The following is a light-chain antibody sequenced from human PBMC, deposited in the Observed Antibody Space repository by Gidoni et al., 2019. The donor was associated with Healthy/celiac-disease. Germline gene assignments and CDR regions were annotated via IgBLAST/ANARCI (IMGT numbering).Light chain of an antibody. Sequence: IVVTQSPLPLPVTPGEPASISCRSSQSLLHSNGYNYLDWYLQKPGQSPQLLIYLGSNRASGVPDRFSGSGSGTDFTLKISRVEAEDVGVYYCMQALQTPSFGGGTKVEIK. CDR1: QSLLHSNGYNY. CDR3: MQALQTPS. V-gene: IGKV2-28*01. J-gene: IGKJ4*01. CDR2: LGS.